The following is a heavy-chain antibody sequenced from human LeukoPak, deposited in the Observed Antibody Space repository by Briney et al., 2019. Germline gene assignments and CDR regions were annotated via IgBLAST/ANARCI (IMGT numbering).Heavy chain of an antibody. J-gene: IGHJ4*02. D-gene: IGHD6-13*01. V-gene: IGHV4-39*01. CDR3: ARQSGSWYSDY. CDR2: IFYSGST. Sequence: PSETLSLTCTVSGGSISTSNYYWGWIRQPPGKGLEWIGNIFYSGSTYCSPSLRSRVTISLDTSRNQFSLKLSSVTAADTAVYYCARQSGSWYSDYWGQGTLVTVSS. CDR1: GGSISTSNYY.